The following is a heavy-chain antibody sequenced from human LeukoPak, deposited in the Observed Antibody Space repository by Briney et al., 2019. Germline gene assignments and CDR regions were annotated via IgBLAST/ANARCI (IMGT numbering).Heavy chain of an antibody. J-gene: IGHJ6*03. D-gene: IGHD6-13*01. Sequence: PSETLSLTCTVSGGSISSGSYYWSWIRQPAGKGLEWIGRIYTSGSTNYNPSLKSRVTISVDTSKNQFSLKLSSVTAADTAVYYCARLLRSWHYYMDVWGKGTTVTISS. CDR1: GGSISSGSYY. CDR3: ARLLRSWHYYMDV. CDR2: IYTSGST. V-gene: IGHV4-61*02.